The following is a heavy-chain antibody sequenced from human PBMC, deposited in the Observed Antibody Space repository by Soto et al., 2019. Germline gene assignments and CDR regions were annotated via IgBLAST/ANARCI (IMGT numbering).Heavy chain of an antibody. CDR1: GGSVSSGSYY. V-gene: IGHV4-61*01. CDR3: ARDSVAAAGTGGCDY. J-gene: IGHJ4*02. D-gene: IGHD6-13*01. Sequence: SETLSLTCTVSGGSVSSGSYYWSWIRQPPGKGLEWIGYIYYSGSTNYNPSLKSRVTISVDTSKNQFSLKLSSVTAADTAVYYCARDSVAAAGTGGCDYWGQGTLVTVSS. CDR2: IYYSGST.